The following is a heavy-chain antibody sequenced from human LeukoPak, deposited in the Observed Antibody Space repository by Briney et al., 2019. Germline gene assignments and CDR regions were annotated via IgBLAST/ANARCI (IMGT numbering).Heavy chain of an antibody. V-gene: IGHV4-4*02. J-gene: IGHJ6*03. CDR1: GGSLSSGNW. Sequence: NPSETLSLTCAVSGGSLSSGNWWTWVRQSPGKGLEWIGEIHHGGTTNYNPSLKSRVTMSVDTSKNQFSLKLSSVTAADTAVYYCARGLGIAAAGTRDYYYYYMDVWGKGTTVTISS. CDR3: ARGLGIAAAGTRDYYYYYMDV. D-gene: IGHD6-13*01. CDR2: IHHGGTT.